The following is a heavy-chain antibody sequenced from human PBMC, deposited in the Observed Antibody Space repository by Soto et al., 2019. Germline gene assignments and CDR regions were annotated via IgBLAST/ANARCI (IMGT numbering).Heavy chain of an antibody. J-gene: IGHJ5*02. CDR3: AREVDYGSGSYYLPNWFDP. Sequence: SVKVSCKASGGTFSSYAISWVRQAPGQGLEWMGGIIPIFGTANYAQKFQGRVTITADESTSTAYMELSSLRSEDTAVYYCAREVDYGSGSYYLPNWFDPWGQGTLVTVSS. D-gene: IGHD3-10*01. CDR1: GGTFSSYA. V-gene: IGHV1-69*13. CDR2: IIPIFGTA.